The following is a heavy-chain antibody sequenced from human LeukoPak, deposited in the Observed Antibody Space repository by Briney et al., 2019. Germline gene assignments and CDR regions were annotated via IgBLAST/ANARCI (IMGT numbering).Heavy chain of an antibody. J-gene: IGHJ4*02. CDR1: GFTFSSYA. D-gene: IGHD3-10*01. CDR3: ARDRAYRITMVRGVLDY. Sequence: GGSLRLSCAASGFTFSSYAMHWVRQAPGKGLEWVAVISYDGSNKYYADSVKGRFTTSRDNSKNTLYLQMNSLRAEDTAVYYCARDRAYRITMVRGVLDYWGQGTLVTVSS. V-gene: IGHV3-30*04. CDR2: ISYDGSNK.